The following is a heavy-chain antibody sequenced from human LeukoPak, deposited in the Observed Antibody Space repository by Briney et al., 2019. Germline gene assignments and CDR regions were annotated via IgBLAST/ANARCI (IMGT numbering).Heavy chain of an antibody. V-gene: IGHV4-59*01. CDR1: GDSISSYY. D-gene: IGHD5-12*01. CDR2: IYYSGST. CDR3: AGGRWLPLPGY. Sequence: PSETLSLTCTVSGDSISSYYWSWIRQPPGKGLEWIGYIYYSGSTNYNPSLKSRVTISVDTSKNQFSLKLSSVTAADTAVYYCAGGRWLPLPGYWGQGTLVTVSS. J-gene: IGHJ4*02.